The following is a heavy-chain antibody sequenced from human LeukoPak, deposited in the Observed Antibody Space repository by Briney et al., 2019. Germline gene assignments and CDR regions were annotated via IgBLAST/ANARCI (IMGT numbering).Heavy chain of an antibody. D-gene: IGHD3-22*01. V-gene: IGHV4-39*07. CDR2: INHSGST. Sequence: SETLSLTCTVSGGSISSSTYYWSWIRQPPGKGLEWIGEINHSGSTNYNPSLKSRVTISVDTSKNQFSLKLSSVTAADTAVYYCARVAYYYDSSGYTEGCDYWGQGTLVTVSS. CDR3: ARVAYYYDSSGYTEGCDY. CDR1: GGSISSSTYY. J-gene: IGHJ4*02.